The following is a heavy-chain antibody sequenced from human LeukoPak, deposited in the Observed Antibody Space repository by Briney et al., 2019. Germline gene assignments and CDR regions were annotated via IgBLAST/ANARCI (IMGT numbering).Heavy chain of an antibody. V-gene: IGHV1-2*02. J-gene: IGHJ4*02. D-gene: IGHD6-19*01. CDR1: GYTFTGYY. Sequence: ASVKVSCKASGYTFTGYYMHWVRQAPGQGLEWMGWINPNSGGTNYAQKFQGRVTMTTDTSISTAYMELSRLRSDDTAVYYCARGFRYSTGWNYFDYWGQGTLVTVSS. CDR3: ARGFRYSTGWNYFDY. CDR2: INPNSGGT.